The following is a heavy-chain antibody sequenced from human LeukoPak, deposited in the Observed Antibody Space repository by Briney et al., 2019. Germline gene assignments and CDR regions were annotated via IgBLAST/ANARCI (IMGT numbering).Heavy chain of an antibody. D-gene: IGHD2/OR15-2a*01. J-gene: IGHJ4*02. CDR2: IRYDGSNK. V-gene: IGHV3-30*02. Sequence: GGSLRLSCAASGFTFSSYGMHWVRQAPGKGLEWVAFIRYDGSNKYYADSVKGRFTISRDNSKNTLYLQMNSLRAEDTAVYYCAKIVIVGEGVYYFDYWGQGTLVTVSS. CDR1: GFTFSSYG. CDR3: AKIVIVGEGVYYFDY.